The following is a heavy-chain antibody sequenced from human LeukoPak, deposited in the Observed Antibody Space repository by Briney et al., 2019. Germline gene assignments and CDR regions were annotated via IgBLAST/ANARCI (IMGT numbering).Heavy chain of an antibody. CDR3: AKGPDSSGYYYFDY. Sequence: PGGSLRLSCAASGFTFSSYGMHWVRQAPGKGLEWVAFIRYDGSNKYYADSVKGRFTISRDNSKNTLYLQMNSLRAEDTAVYYCAKGPDSSGYYYFDYWGQGTLVTVSS. V-gene: IGHV3-30*02. CDR1: GFTFSSYG. CDR2: IRYDGSNK. D-gene: IGHD3-22*01. J-gene: IGHJ4*02.